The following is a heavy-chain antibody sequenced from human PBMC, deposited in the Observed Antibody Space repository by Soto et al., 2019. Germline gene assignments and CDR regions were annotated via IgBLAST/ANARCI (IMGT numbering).Heavy chain of an antibody. J-gene: IGHJ4*02. Sequence: PGESLKISCKGSGYSFTSYWISWVRQMPGKGLEWMGRIDPSDSYTNYSPSFRGHVTISADKSISTAYVQWSSLKASDSAIYYCFRGGVTSRTFDYWGQGTLVTVSS. D-gene: IGHD3-16*01. CDR3: FRGGVTSRTFDY. CDR2: IDPSDSYT. V-gene: IGHV5-10-1*01. CDR1: GYSFTSYW.